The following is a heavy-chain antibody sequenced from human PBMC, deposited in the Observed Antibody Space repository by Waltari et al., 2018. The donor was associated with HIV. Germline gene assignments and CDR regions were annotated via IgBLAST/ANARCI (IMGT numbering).Heavy chain of an antibody. CDR1: GGTFSSYA. J-gene: IGHJ3*02. Sequence: QVQLVQSGAEVKKPGSSVKVSCKASGGTFSSYAISWMRQSPGQGREGMGAVNPIFDTANDAQKFQGRVTITAEESTRTADMELSSLRSDDTAVYYCARELKQLSPQDYDSPPRGFDIWGQGTMVTGSS. CDR2: VNPIFDTA. CDR3: ARELKQLSPQDYDSPPRGFDI. D-gene: IGHD3-22*01. V-gene: IGHV1-69*12.